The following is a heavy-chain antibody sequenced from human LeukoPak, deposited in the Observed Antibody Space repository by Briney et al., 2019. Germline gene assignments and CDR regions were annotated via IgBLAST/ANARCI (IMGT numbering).Heavy chain of an antibody. J-gene: IGHJ4*02. D-gene: IGHD3-3*01. Sequence: ASVKVSCKASGYTFTSYDINWVRQATGQGLEWMGWMNPNSGNTGYAQKFQGRVTMTRNTSISTAYMELSSLRSEDTAVYYCARGITIFGVVTILIDYWGQGTLVTVSS. V-gene: IGHV1-8*01. CDR2: MNPNSGNT. CDR1: GYTFTSYD. CDR3: ARGITIFGVVTILIDY.